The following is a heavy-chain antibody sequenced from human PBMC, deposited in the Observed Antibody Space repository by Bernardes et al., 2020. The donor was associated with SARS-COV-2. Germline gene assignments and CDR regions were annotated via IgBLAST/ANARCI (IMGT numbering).Heavy chain of an antibody. CDR3: TTETPLTTFDY. V-gene: IGHV3-30-3*01. D-gene: IGHD4-17*01. CDR1: GFTFRNYH. Sequence: GGSLRVCCAASGFTFRNYHMHWVRQAPGKGLDWVTFISSDGSNKYYADSVRGRFTISRDNSNNTLWLQMNSLRAEDTALYYCTTETPLTTFDYWGQGTLVTVSS. CDR2: ISSDGSNK. J-gene: IGHJ4*02.